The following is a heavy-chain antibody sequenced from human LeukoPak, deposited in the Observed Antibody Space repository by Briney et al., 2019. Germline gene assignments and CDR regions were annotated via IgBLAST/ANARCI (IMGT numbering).Heavy chain of an antibody. V-gene: IGHV3-23*01. CDR3: AKPTFKSDFDS. J-gene: IGHJ4*02. CDR2: INNSGYST. D-gene: IGHD2/OR15-2a*01. CDR1: GFTITNYA. Sequence: GGSLRLSCAASGFTITNYAFSWVRQAPGKGLEWVSGINNSGYSTYYAYSVKGRFTISRDNSKNTLYLQMNSLRAEDTAVYYWAKPTFKSDFDSWGQGTLVTVSA.